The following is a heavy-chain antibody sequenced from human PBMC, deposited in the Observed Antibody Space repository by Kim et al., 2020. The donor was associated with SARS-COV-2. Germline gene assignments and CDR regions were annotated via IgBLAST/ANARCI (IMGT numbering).Heavy chain of an antibody. CDR3: ARGTTHDFWSGYPDYYFDY. CDR1: GFTVSSNY. Sequence: GGSLRLSCAASGFTVSSNYMSWVRQAPGKGLEWVSVIYSGGSTYYADSVKGRFTISRDNSKNTLYLQMNSLRAEDTAVYYCARGTTHDFWSGYPDYYFDYWGQGTLVTVSS. J-gene: IGHJ4*02. D-gene: IGHD3-3*01. CDR2: IYSGGST. V-gene: IGHV3-53*01.